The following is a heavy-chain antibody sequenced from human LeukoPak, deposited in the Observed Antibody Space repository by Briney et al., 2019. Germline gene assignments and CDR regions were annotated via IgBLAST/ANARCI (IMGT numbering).Heavy chain of an antibody. Sequence: GGSLRLSCAASGFTFSSYWMSWVRQAPGKGLEWVANIKQDGSEKYYVDSVKGRFTISRDSAKNSLYLQMNSLRAEDTAVYYCARLGGGHSSSWYDAFDIWGQGTMVTVSS. D-gene: IGHD6-13*01. V-gene: IGHV3-7*01. J-gene: IGHJ3*02. CDR2: IKQDGSEK. CDR3: ARLGGGHSSSWYDAFDI. CDR1: GFTFSSYW.